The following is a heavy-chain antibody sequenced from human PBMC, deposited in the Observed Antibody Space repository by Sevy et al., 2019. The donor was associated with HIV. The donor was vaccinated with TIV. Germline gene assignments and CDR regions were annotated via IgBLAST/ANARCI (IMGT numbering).Heavy chain of an antibody. CDR2: MSAYNGNT. CDR1: GYTFTSYG. V-gene: IGHV1-18*01. CDR3: ARTYYDSSGYYYVDYYYGMDV. Sequence: ASVNVSCKASGYTFTSYGISWVRQAPGQGLEWMGWMSAYNGNTNYAQKLQGRVTMTTDTSTSTAYMGLRSLRSDDTAVYYCARTYYDSSGYYYVDYYYGMDVWGQGTTVTVSS. D-gene: IGHD3-22*01. J-gene: IGHJ6*02.